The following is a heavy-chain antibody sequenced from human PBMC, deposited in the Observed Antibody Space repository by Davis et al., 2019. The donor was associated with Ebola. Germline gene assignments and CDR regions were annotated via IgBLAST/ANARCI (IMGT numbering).Heavy chain of an antibody. D-gene: IGHD5-12*01. CDR2: INAGNGDT. Sequence: ASVKVSCKASGYIFTSYAIHWVRQAPGQRLEWMGWINAGNGDTKYSQKFQGRVTITADKSTSTAYMELSSLRSEDTAVYYCARSRGSGYDYYYYGMDVWGQGTTVTVSS. CDR3: ARSRGSGYDYYYYGMDV. J-gene: IGHJ6*02. CDR1: GYIFTSYA. V-gene: IGHV1-3*01.